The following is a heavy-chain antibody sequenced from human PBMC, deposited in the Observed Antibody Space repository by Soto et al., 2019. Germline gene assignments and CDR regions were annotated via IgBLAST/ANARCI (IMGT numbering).Heavy chain of an antibody. CDR2: IFYSWTT. D-gene: IGHD3-10*01. J-gene: IGHJ5*02. CDR1: GDSISSGTYY. Sequence: QVQLQESGPGLVKPSQTLSLTCTVSGDSISSGTYYWTWIRQHPGQGLEWIGYIFYSWTTYYNPYLESRHTISVDTYKNHFSLQLISVTAADKALYFCARGSATLDPWGQGALVTVSS. CDR3: ARGSATLDP. V-gene: IGHV4-31*03.